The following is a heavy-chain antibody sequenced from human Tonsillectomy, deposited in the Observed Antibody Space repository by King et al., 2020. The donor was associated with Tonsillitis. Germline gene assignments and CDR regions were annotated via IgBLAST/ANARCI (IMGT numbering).Heavy chain of an antibody. V-gene: IGHV1-18*01. Sequence: VQLVQSGAEVKKPGASVKVSCKASGYTFTSYGISWVRQAPGQGLEWMGWISAYNGNTNYAQKLQGRVTMTTDTSTSTAYMELRSLRSDDTAVYYCARDPYAALVPYYYFGLDVWGQGTPVPVSS. CDR3: ARDPYAALVPYYYFGLDV. J-gene: IGHJ6*02. CDR1: GYTFTSYG. D-gene: IGHD2-8*02. CDR2: ISAYNGNT.